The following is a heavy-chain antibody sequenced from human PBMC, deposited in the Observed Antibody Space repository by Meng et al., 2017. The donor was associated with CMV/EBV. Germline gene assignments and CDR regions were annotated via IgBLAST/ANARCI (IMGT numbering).Heavy chain of an antibody. J-gene: IGHJ5*02. CDR2: IYYSGTT. D-gene: IGHD3-3*01. V-gene: IGHV4-30-4*08. CDR3: ARVVRDDFWSGYYRGGWFDP. Sequence: KGDYFWSWIHQPPGKGLEWIGYIYYSGTTYYDPSLKSRVTISVDTSKNQFSLKLSSVTAADTAVYYCARVVRDDFWSGYYRGGWFDPWGQGTLVTVSS. CDR1: KGDYF.